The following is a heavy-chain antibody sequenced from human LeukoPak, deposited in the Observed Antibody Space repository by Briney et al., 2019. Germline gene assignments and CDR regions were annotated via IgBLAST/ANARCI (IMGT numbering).Heavy chain of an antibody. CDR1: GLTFSNAW. CDR2: IKSKTDGGTT. D-gene: IGHD6-13*01. J-gene: IGHJ4*02. V-gene: IGHV3-15*01. Sequence: GGSLRLSCAASGLTFSNAWMSWVRQAPGKGLEWVGRIKSKTDGGTTDYAAPVKGRFTISRDDSKNTLYLQMNSLKTEDTAVYYCTTDMPGIAAAGTFSAGFDYWGQGTLVTVSS. CDR3: TTDMPGIAAAGTFSAGFDY.